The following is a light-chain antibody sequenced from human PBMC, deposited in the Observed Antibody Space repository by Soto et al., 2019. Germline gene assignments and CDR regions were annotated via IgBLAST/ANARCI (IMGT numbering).Light chain of an antibody. CDR2: DVS. Sequence: QSVLTQPASVSGSPGQSITISCTGTSSDVGGFDYVSWYQQHPGKAPKLMIYDVSNRPSGVSNRFSGSKSGNTASLTISGLQAEDEADYYCGSYTTSTTYVFATGTKVTVL. V-gene: IGLV2-14*03. CDR3: GSYTTSTTYV. CDR1: SSDVGGFDY. J-gene: IGLJ1*01.